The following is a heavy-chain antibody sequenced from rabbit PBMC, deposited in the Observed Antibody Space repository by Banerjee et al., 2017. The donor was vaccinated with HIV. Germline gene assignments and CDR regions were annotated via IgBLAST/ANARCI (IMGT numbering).Heavy chain of an antibody. V-gene: IGHV1S45*01. J-gene: IGHJ6*01. Sequence: QEQLEESGGDLVKPEGSLTLTCTASGFSFSSDYDIYWVRQAPGKGLEWIGTIYAGSTGSTDYASWAKGRFTISKTSSTTVTLQMTSLTAADTATYFCARDFDFWGPGTLVTVS. CDR1: GFSFSSDYD. CDR2: IYAGSTGST. CDR3: ARDFDF.